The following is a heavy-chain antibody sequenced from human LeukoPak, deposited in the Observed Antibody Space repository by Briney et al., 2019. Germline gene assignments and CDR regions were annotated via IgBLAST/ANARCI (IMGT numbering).Heavy chain of an antibody. V-gene: IGHV3-33*01. J-gene: IGHJ6*02. CDR1: GFTLSSYG. CDR3: ARVPGYSYGLGMDV. Sequence: GGSLRLSCAASGFTLSSYGMHWLRQAPGKGLEWVAVIWYDGSNKYYADSVKGRFTISRDNSKNTLYLQMNSLRAEDTAAYYCARVPGYSYGLGMDVWGQGTTVTVSS. D-gene: IGHD5-18*01. CDR2: IWYDGSNK.